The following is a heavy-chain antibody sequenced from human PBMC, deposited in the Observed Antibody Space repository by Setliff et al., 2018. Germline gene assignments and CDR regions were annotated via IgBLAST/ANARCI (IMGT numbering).Heavy chain of an antibody. V-gene: IGHV4-61*01. CDR1: GGSISSSSYY. Sequence: SETLSLTCTVSGGSISSSSYYWSWIRQSPGKGLEWIGFIYYNGRSDHNPSFQSRVTMSVDRSKNQFSLNLRAMAAADTAVYYCAREGGGSGWTPDSWGQGTLVTVSS. CDR3: AREGGGSGWTPDS. D-gene: IGHD6-19*01. J-gene: IGHJ4*02. CDR2: IYYNGRS.